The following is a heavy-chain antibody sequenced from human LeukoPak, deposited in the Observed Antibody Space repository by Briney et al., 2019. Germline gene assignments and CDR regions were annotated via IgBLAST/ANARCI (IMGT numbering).Heavy chain of an antibody. CDR3: ARAQYYDFWSGYYSSY. V-gene: IGHV3-7*01. J-gene: IGHJ4*02. CDR2: IKQDGSEK. D-gene: IGHD3-3*01. Sequence: GGSLRLSCAASGFTFSSYWMSWVRQAPGKGLEWVANIKQDGSEKYYVDSVKGRFTISRDNAKNSLYLQMNSLRAEDTAVYYCARAQYYDFWSGYYSSYWGQGNLVTVSS. CDR1: GFTFSSYW.